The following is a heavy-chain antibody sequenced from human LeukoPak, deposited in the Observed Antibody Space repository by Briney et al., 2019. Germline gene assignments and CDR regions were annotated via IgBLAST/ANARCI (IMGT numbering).Heavy chain of an antibody. CDR2: ISGRGGTI. D-gene: IGHD5-24*01. V-gene: IGHV3-23*01. Sequence: PGGSLRLSCAASGFTFRNYTMSGVREAPRKGLQGGSAISGRGGTIYYADSVRGRFTISRDNSKNTLYLQMNSLRAEDTAVYYCGKVEVLATSLPSFHYWGQGTLVTVSS. CDR1: GFTFRNYT. CDR3: GKVEVLATSLPSFHY. J-gene: IGHJ4*02.